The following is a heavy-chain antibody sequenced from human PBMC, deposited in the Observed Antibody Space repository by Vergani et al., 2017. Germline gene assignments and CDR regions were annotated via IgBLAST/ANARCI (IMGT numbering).Heavy chain of an antibody. CDR3: ARRPYYDFWSGSRTTWFDP. CDR2: INHSGST. J-gene: IGHJ5*02. CDR1: GGSFSGYY. V-gene: IGHV4-34*01. Sequence: QVQLQQWGAGLLKPSETLSLTCAVYGGSFSGYYWSWIRQPPGKGLEWIGEINHSGSTNYNPSLKSRVTISVDTSKNQFSLKLSSVTAADTAVYSCARRPYYDFWSGSRTTWFDPWGQGTLVTVSS. D-gene: IGHD3-3*01.